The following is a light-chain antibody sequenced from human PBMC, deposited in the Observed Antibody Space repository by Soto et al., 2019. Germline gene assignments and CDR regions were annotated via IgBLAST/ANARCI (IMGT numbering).Light chain of an antibody. CDR1: QSVRDNY. CDR2: GAS. V-gene: IGKV3-20*01. CDR3: QHCDTSPA. Sequence: EIVLTQSPGTLSLSPGARATLSCRASQSVRDNYLAWYQQKPGQAPRLLIYGASRRAAGIPDRFSGSGSGTDFTLSISRLEPEDFAVYYCQHCDTSPAFGQGTKVDIK. J-gene: IGKJ1*01.